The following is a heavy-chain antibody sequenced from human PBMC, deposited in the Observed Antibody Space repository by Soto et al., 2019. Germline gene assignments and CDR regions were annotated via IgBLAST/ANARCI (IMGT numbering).Heavy chain of an antibody. J-gene: IGHJ4*02. CDR1: GFSLSTSGVG. CDR3: AHKGPEDWPLDY. CDR2: IYWDDSK. D-gene: IGHD3-9*01. V-gene: IGHV2-5*02. Sequence: ITLKESGPTLVRPTQTLTLTCAFSGFSLSTSGVGVGWIRQPPGKALEWLAVIYWDDSKHYSPSLRSRLTITNDTSKNQVVLTMTNMDPMDTGTYYCAHKGPEDWPLDYWGQGTLVTVSS.